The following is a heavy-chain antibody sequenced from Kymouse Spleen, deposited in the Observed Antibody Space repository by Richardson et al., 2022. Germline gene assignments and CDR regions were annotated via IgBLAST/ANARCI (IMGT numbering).Heavy chain of an antibody. Sequence: QVQLQESGPGLVKPSETLSLTCTVSGGSVSSGSYYWSWIRQPPGKGLEWIGYIYYSGSTNYNPSLKSRVTISVDTSKNQFSLKLSSVTAADTAVYYCASIVGATANWFDPWGQGTLVTVSS. V-gene: IGHV4-61*01. D-gene: IGHD1-26*01. CDR2: IYYSGST. CDR3: ASIVGATANWFDP. CDR1: GGSVSSGSYY. J-gene: IGHJ5*02.